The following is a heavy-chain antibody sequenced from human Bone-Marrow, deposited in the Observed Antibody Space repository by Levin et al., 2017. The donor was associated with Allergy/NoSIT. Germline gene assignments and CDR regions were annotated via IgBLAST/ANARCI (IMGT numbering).Heavy chain of an antibody. CDR2: MFAGGAA. CDR3: ARDETFNSWHDGWFDP. D-gene: IGHD6-13*01. Sequence: LSQTLSLTCTVSGGSINNTNHYWSWIRQPAGKGLEWIGRMFAGGAATYNRSLRSRVTISIDTSKNQFSLKLTSVTAADTAVYYCARDETFNSWHDGWFDPWGQGTLVTVSS. CDR1: GGSINNTNHY. V-gene: IGHV4-61*02. J-gene: IGHJ5*02.